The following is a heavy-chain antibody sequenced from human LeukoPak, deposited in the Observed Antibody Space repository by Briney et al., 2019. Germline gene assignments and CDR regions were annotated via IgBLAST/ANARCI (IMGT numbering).Heavy chain of an antibody. V-gene: IGHV1-8*01. CDR3: ARGFTSGWYANWFDP. J-gene: IGHJ5*02. D-gene: IGHD6-19*01. CDR1: GYTFTSYD. Sequence: GASVKVSCKASGYTFTSYDINWVRQATGQGLEWMGWMNPNSGNTGYVEKFQGRVNMTRDASISTAYMEVSSLRSEDTAVYYCARGFTSGWYANWFDPWGQGTLVTVSS. CDR2: MNPNSGNT.